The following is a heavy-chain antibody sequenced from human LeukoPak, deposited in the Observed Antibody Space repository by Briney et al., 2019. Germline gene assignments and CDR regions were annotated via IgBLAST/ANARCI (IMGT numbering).Heavy chain of an antibody. CDR1: GYTFTGYY. D-gene: IGHD2-15*01. V-gene: IGHV1-2*02. CDR2: INPNSGGT. Sequence: ASVKVSCKASGYTFTGYYMHWVRQAPGQGLEWMGWINPNSGGTNYAQKFQGRVTMTRDTSISTAYMELSTLRSDDTAVYYCARDPVVAATNAFDIWGQGTMVTVSS. CDR3: ARDPVVAATNAFDI. J-gene: IGHJ3*02.